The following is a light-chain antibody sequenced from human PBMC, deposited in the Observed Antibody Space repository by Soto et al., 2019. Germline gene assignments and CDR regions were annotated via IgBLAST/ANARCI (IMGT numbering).Light chain of an antibody. CDR3: CSYGGDNTLV. V-gene: IGLV2-23*01. CDR1: SSDVGGYNL. CDR2: EGS. Sequence: QSALTQPASVSGSPGQSITISCTGTSSDVGGYNLVSWYQQYPGKAPKLMIYEGSKRPSGISNRFSGSKSGNTASLTISGLQSGDEADYFCCSYGGDNTLVFGGGTKLTVL. J-gene: IGLJ2*01.